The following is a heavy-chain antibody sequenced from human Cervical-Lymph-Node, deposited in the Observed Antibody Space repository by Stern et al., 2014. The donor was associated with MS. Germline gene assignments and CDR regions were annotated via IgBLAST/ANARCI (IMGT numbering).Heavy chain of an antibody. D-gene: IGHD3-3*01. J-gene: IGHJ6*02. Sequence: QVQLVQSGAEVKKPGSSVKVSCKASGGTFSSYAISWVRQAPGQGLEWMGGIIPIFVTANYAQNFQGRVTITADESTSTAYMELSSLRSEDTAVYYCARETGTYHDFWSRYNHQGDYYGMDVWGQGTTVTVSS. CDR3: ARETGTYHDFWSRYNHQGDYYGMDV. V-gene: IGHV1-69*01. CDR1: GGTFSSYA. CDR2: IIPIFVTA.